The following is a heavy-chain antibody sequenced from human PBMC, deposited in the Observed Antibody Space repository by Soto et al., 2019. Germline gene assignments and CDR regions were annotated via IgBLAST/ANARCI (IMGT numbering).Heavy chain of an antibody. CDR3: ATGGRFHMDV. Sequence: ELQLVESGGNLVQPGGSLRLSCAASDVILSNFWMHWVRQVPGKGLAWVSRISRYGSDPTYADSVKGRFTISWDIAKNTLYLQMSRLRAEDTAIYYCATGGRFHMDVWGKGTTVTVSS. J-gene: IGHJ6*03. CDR2: ISRYGSDP. D-gene: IGHD3-16*01. V-gene: IGHV3-74*01. CDR1: DVILSNFW.